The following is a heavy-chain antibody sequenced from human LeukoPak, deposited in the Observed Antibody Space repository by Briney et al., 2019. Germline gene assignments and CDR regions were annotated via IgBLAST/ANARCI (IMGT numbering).Heavy chain of an antibody. V-gene: IGHV5-51*01. CDR3: ATPTDSSRYGPGY. CDR2: IYPGDSDT. D-gene: IGHD3-22*01. Sequence: GESLKISCKGSGYSFTSYWIGWVRQMPGKGLEWMGIIYPGDSDTRYSPSFQGQVTISADKSISTAYLQWSSLKASDTAMYYCATPTDSSRYGPGYWGQGTLVTVSS. CDR1: GYSFTSYW. J-gene: IGHJ4*02.